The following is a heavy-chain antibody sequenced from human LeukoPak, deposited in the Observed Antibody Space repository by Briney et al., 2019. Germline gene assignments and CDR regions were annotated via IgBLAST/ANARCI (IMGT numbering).Heavy chain of an antibody. CDR3: ARDGTTNRYNWFDS. D-gene: IGHD2-8*01. Sequence: PGGSLRLSCAASGFSLSSFQMNWVRQAPGKGLEWISYISDSGTTEYYADSVKGRFTISRDNAKNSLYLQMTSLTGEDTALYYCARDGTTNRYNWFDSWGQGTLVTVSS. CDR1: GFSLSSFQ. V-gene: IGHV3-48*03. CDR2: ISDSGTTE. J-gene: IGHJ5*01.